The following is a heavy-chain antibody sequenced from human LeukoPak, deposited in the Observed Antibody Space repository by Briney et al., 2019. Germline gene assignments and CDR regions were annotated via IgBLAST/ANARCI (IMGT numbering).Heavy chain of an antibody. CDR1: GGSVSGYY. Sequence: PSETLSLTCAVYGGSVSGYYWSWIRQPPGKGLEWIGEINHSGSTNYNPSLKSRVTISVDTSKNQFSLKLSSVTAADTAVYYCARAVTVAGSSDYWGQGTLVTVSS. V-gene: IGHV4-34*01. CDR2: INHSGST. D-gene: IGHD6-19*01. CDR3: ARAVTVAGSSDY. J-gene: IGHJ4*02.